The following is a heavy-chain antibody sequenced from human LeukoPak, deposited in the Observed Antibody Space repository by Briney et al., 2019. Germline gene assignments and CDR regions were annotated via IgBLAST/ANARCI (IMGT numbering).Heavy chain of an antibody. CDR1: GYTFTTYP. J-gene: IGHJ4*02. CDR3: ARDYVDDIPMIKDY. D-gene: IGHD2-8*01. V-gene: IGHV1-46*01. CDR2: INLSGGST. Sequence: GASVKVSCKASGYTFTTYPINWVRQAPGQGLEWMGKINLSGGSTTYAQKFQGRVTMTRDTSTSTVYMELSSLRSEDTAVYYCARDYVDDIPMIKDYWGQGTLVTVSS.